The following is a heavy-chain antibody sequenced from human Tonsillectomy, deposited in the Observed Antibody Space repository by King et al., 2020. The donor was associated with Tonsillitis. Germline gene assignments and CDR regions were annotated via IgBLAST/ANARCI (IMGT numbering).Heavy chain of an antibody. CDR2: ISYDGSNK. Sequence: VQLVESGGGVVQPGRSLRLSCAASGFTFSSYAMHWVRQAPGKGLEWVAVISYDGSNKYYAESVKGRFTISRDNSKNKLYLQMNSLRAEDTAVYYCARDFNDFDSWGQGTLVTVSS. CDR3: ARDFNDFDS. V-gene: IGHV3-30*04. CDR1: GFTFSSYA. J-gene: IGHJ4*02.